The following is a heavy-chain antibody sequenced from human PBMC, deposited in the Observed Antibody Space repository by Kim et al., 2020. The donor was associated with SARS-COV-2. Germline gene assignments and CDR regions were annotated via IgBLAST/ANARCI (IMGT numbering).Heavy chain of an antibody. CDR3: ARGEIVVVPAAIREWELL. CDR1: GFTFSSYS. V-gene: IGHV3-21*01. D-gene: IGHD2-2*02. J-gene: IGHJ4*02. CDR2: ISSSSSYI. Sequence: GGSLRLSCAASGFTFSSYSMNWVRQAPGKGLEWVSSISSSSSYIYYADSVKGRFTISSDNAKNSLYLQMNSLRAEDTAVYYCARGEIVVVPAAIREWELLRGQGTLVTVSS.